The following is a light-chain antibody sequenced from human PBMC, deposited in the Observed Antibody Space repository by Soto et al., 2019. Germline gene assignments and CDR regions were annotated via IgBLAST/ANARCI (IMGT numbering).Light chain of an antibody. CDR1: QSVSTY. CDR3: QQRTNWPPGYS. CDR2: DAS. V-gene: IGKV3-11*01. J-gene: IGKJ2*03. Sequence: EIVLTQSPVTLYLSPGESATLSCRTSQSVSTYLAWYQQKPGQAPRLLIYDASNRATGIPARFSGSGSGTDFTLTITILEPEDFAVYYCQQRTNWPPGYSFGQGTKLEIK.